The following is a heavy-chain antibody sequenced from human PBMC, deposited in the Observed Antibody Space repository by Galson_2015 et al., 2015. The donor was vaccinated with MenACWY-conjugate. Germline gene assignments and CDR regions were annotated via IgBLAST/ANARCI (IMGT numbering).Heavy chain of an antibody. D-gene: IGHD3-10*01. V-gene: IGHV3-23*01. Sequence: SLRLSCAASGFTFSSHAMSWVRQAPGKGLEWDSAISGSGGRTYYADSVKGRFTISRDNSKKMLYLQMNGLRAEDTAVYYCAKDPNHGSGSSLLDMDVWGQGTPVTVSS. CDR3: AKDPNHGSGSSLLDMDV. CDR1: GFTFSSHA. J-gene: IGHJ6*02. CDR2: ISGSGGRT.